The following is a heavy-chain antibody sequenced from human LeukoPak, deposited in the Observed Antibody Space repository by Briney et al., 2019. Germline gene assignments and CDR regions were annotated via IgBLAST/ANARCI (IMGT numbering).Heavy chain of an antibody. Sequence: PSETLSLTCTVSGGSISSYYWSWIRQPPGKGLEWIGYIYYSGSTNYNPSLKSRVTISVDTSKNQFSLKLSSVTAADTAVYYCARVGGNYYGSGSYNWFDPWGQGTLATVSS. D-gene: IGHD3-10*01. V-gene: IGHV4-59*01. CDR3: ARVGGNYYGSGSYNWFDP. CDR2: IYYSGST. CDR1: GGSISSYY. J-gene: IGHJ5*02.